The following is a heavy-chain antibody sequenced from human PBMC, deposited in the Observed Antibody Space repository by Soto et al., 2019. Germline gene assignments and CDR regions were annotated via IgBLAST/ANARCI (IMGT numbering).Heavy chain of an antibody. CDR1: GFSFIPTG. CDR2: ISHDGGAK. D-gene: IGHD6-19*01. J-gene: IGHJ5*02. Sequence: QVQLVESGGGVVQPGRSLRLSCAASGFSFIPTGMHWAPRAPGKGLEWVAVISHDGGAKYYADSVKGRFTISRDDSKNTLYLQMNSLRPEDTAVYYCAKDLYSSDWYNYFDPWGQGTLVTVSS. V-gene: IGHV3-30*18. CDR3: AKDLYSSDWYNYFDP.